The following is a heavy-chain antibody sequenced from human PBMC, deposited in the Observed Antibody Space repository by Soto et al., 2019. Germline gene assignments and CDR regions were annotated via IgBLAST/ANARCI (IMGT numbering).Heavy chain of an antibody. V-gene: IGHV3-23*01. CDR1: GLSLSSFV. CDR2: VSPGGDVS. J-gene: IGHJ3*01. CDR3: VRRAITATTNWGAFDV. D-gene: IGHD1-20*01. Sequence: GTLCLCCALAGLSLSSFVMIWVRQAPGKGLEWVSTVSPGGDVSHYADSVKGRFTISRDNSRRTLHLQMDSLRAEDAAVYFCVRRAITATTNWGAFDVWGQGTLVTVSS.